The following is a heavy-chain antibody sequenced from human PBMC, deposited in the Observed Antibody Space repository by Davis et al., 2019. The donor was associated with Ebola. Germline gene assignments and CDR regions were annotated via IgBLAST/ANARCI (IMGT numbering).Heavy chain of an antibody. CDR1: GASMTSYY. Sequence: PGGSLRLSCTVSGASMTSYYWSWIRQPPGKGLEWIGYIAYPGNTIYNPSLKSRVTISGDTSKKQFSLRLSSVTAADTAVYYCARGYSGYCGGGTCYDIAYDIWGQGTMVTVSS. D-gene: IGHD2-15*01. V-gene: IGHV4-59*01. J-gene: IGHJ3*02. CDR3: ARGYSGYCGGGTCYDIAYDI. CDR2: IAYPGNT.